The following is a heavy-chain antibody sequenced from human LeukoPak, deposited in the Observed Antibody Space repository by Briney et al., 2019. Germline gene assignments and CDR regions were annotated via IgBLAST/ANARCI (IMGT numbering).Heavy chain of an antibody. Sequence: SETLSLTCAVYGGSFSGYYWTWIRQPPGKGLEWIGEVSHSGSTNYNPSLKSRVTISVDTSKNQFSLKLSSVTAADTAVYYCARAFYSNSWYHKEDFFDYWGQGTPVTVSS. CDR3: ARAFYSNSWYHKEDFFDY. V-gene: IGHV4-34*01. D-gene: IGHD6-13*01. CDR2: VSHSGST. CDR1: GGSFSGYY. J-gene: IGHJ4*02.